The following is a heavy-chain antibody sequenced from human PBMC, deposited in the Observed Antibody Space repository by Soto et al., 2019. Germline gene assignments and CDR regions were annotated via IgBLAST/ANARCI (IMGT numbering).Heavy chain of an antibody. CDR3: ARAHYDSDAFDF. CDR2: ISPGGGTT. CDR1: GYTFTTNF. Sequence: VQLVQSGAEVKKPGASVKISCKASGYTFTTNFIHWIRQAPGQGLEWVGIISPGGGTTVYAQKFQGRVTMTRDMSTSTVYMELRNLRSEDTAVFDCARAHYDSDAFDFWGQGTMVIVSS. J-gene: IGHJ3*01. D-gene: IGHD3-22*01. V-gene: IGHV1-46*03.